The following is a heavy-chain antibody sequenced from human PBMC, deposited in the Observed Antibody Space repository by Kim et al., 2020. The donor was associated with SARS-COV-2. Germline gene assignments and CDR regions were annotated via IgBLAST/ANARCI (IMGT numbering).Heavy chain of an antibody. Sequence: SQTLSLTCAISGDSVSSNSAAWNWIRQSPSRGLEWLGRTYYRSKWYNDYAVSVKSRITINPDTSKNQFSLQLNSVTPEDTAVYYCAREDEVVTAKMGGGYYYYYGMDVWGQGTTVTVSS. CDR1: GDSVSSNSAA. CDR3: AREDEVVTAKMGGGYYYYYGMDV. V-gene: IGHV6-1*01. J-gene: IGHJ6*02. D-gene: IGHD2-21*02. CDR2: TYYRSKWYN.